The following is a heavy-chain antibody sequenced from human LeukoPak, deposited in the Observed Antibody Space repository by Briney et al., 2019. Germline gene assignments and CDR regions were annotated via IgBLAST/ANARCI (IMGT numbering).Heavy chain of an antibody. J-gene: IGHJ4*02. Sequence: GGSLRLFCAASGFTFDDYAMHWVRQAPGKGLEWVSGISWNSGSIGYADSVKGRFTISRDNAKNSLYLQMNSLRAEDTALYYCAKEYSYGESFIDYWGQGTLVTVSS. CDR1: GFTFDDYA. D-gene: IGHD5-18*01. CDR3: AKEYSYGESFIDY. CDR2: ISWNSGSI. V-gene: IGHV3-9*01.